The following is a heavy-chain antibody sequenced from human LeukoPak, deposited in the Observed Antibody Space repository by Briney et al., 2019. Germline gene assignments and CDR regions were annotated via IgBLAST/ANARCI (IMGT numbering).Heavy chain of an antibody. CDR1: GFTFSSYG. CDR2: ISYDGSNK. D-gene: IGHD3-22*01. Sequence: SGGSLRLSCAASGFTFSSYGMHWVRQASGKGLEWVAVISYDGSNKYYADSVKGRFTISRDNSKNTLYLQMNSLRAEDTAVYYCAKVGRYYYDSSGYFDYWGQGTLVTVSS. V-gene: IGHV3-30*18. CDR3: AKVGRYYYDSSGYFDY. J-gene: IGHJ4*02.